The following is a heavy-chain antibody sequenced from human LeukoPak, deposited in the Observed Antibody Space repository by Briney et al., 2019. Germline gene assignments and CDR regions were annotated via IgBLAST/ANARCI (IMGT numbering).Heavy chain of an antibody. CDR1: GYTFTSYA. D-gene: IGHD2-15*01. Sequence: ASLKVSCKASGYTFTSYAMHWVRQAPGQRFEWMGWINAGNDNTKYSQNFQGRVSITRDTSASTVYMELSSLRSEDTAVYYCARSRDCSGGSCFNWFDPWGQGTLVTVSS. V-gene: IGHV1-3*01. J-gene: IGHJ5*02. CDR2: INAGNDNT. CDR3: ARSRDCSGGSCFNWFDP.